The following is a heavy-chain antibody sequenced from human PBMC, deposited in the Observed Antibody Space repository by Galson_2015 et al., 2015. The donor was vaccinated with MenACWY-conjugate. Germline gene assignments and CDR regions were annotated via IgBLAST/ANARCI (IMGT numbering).Heavy chain of an antibody. CDR2: ISGSGGST. V-gene: IGHV3-23*01. CDR1: GFTFSSYA. D-gene: IGHD3-22*01. J-gene: IGHJ4*02. CDR3: SKLSDYYDSSGLDY. Sequence: SLRLSCAASGFTFSSYAMSWVRQAPGKGLEWVSAISGSGGSTYYADSVKGRFTISRDNSKNTLYLQMNSLRAEDTAVYYRSKLSDYYDSSGLDYWGQGTLVTVSS.